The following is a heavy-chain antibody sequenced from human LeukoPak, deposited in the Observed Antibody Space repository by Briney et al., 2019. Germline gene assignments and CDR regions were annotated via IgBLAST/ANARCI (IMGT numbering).Heavy chain of an antibody. CDR2: INPNSGGT. CDR1: GYTFTGSY. V-gene: IGHV1-2*06. J-gene: IGHJ5*02. CDR3: ARAHVDTAMVTGVCWFDP. Sequence: ASVKVSCKAPGYTFTGSYMHWVRQAPGQGLEWMGRINPNSGGTNYAQKFQGRVTMTRDTSISTAYMELSRLRSDDTAVYYCARAHVDTAMVTGVCWFDPWGQGTLVTVSS. D-gene: IGHD5-18*01.